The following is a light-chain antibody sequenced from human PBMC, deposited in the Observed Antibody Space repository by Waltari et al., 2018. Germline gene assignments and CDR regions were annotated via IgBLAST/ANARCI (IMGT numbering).Light chain of an antibody. CDR1: SSNIGSGYD. CDR3: QSYDDSLSGWV. Sequence: QSVLTQPPSVSGAPGQRVTISCTGSSSNIGSGYDLHWYQQLPGTAPKLLIYGNFVRPSGVPDRFSASKSGTSASLAITGLQAEDEADYYCQSYDDSLSGWVFGGGTKVTVL. CDR2: GNF. J-gene: IGLJ3*02. V-gene: IGLV1-40*01.